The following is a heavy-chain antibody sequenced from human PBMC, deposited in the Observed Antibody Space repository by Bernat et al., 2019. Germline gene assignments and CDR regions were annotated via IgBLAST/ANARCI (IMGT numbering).Heavy chain of an antibody. CDR3: ARVSDLRSYRHIEREGFDL. Sequence: TFTSYGISWVRQAPGQGLDLMGWISAYNGNTNYAQKLQGRVTMTTDTSTSTAYLELRSLRSDDTAVYYCARVSDLRSYRHIEREGFDL. V-gene: IGHV1-18*01. CDR1: TFTSYG. CDR2: ISAYNGNT. D-gene: IGHD3-16*02. J-gene: IGHJ2*01.